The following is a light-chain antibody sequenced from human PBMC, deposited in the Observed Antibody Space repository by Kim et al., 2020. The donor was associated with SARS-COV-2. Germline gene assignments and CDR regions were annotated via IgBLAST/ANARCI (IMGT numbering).Light chain of an antibody. V-gene: IGKV1-27*01. CDR1: QDISHY. CDR3: QSYNSAPWT. Sequence: SSSVGDRVTITCRASQDISHYLVWFQHKPGKAPKLLIYAASALHSGVPSRFSGSGAGTDFTLTISSLQSEDVATYYCQSYNSAPWTFGQGTKLEI. CDR2: AAS. J-gene: IGKJ1*01.